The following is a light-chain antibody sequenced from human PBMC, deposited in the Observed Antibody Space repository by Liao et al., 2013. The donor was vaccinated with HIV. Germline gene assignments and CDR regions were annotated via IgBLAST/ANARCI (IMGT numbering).Light chain of an antibody. CDR3: QVWDRFSPFV. CDR2: EAN. V-gene: IGLV3-21*01. CDR1: KIGSES. J-gene: IGLJ1*01. Sequence: SYVLTQPASVSVAPGNTATITCGGGKIGSESVHWYQQRSGQAPVLVMYEANKRPSGIPERFSGSKSGNTATLTIRGAQAMDEADYYCQVWDRFSPFVFGTGTKVTVL.